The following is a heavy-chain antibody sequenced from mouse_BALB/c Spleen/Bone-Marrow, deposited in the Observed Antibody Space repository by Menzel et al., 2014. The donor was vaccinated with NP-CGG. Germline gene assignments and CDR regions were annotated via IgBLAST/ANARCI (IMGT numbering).Heavy chain of an antibody. Sequence: EVQRVESGGDLVKPGGSLKLSCAASGFTFSSYGMSWVRQTPDKRLEWVATISSGGSYTYYPDSVKGRFTISRDNAKNTLYLQMSSLKSEGTAMYYCARQTYYDYDGYFDYWGQGTTLTVSS. CDR3: ARQTYYDYDGYFDY. CDR2: ISSGGSYT. J-gene: IGHJ2*01. D-gene: IGHD2-4*01. CDR1: GFTFSSYG. V-gene: IGHV5-6*01.